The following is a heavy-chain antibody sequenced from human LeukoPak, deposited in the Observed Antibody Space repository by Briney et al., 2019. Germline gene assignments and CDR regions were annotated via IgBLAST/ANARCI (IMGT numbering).Heavy chain of an antibody. CDR1: GGSISSYY. J-gene: IGHJ3*02. CDR2: IYHSGST. CDR3: ARLGAFDI. D-gene: IGHD3-3*01. V-gene: IGHV4-59*08. Sequence: SETLSLTCTVSGGSISSYYWSWIRQPPGKGLEWIGSIYHSGSTYYNPSLKSRVTISVDTSKNQFSLKLSSVTAADTAVYYCARLGAFDIWGQGTMVTVSS.